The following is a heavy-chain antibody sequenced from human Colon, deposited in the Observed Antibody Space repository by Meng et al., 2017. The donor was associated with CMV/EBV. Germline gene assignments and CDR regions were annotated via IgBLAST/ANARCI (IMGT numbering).Heavy chain of an antibody. CDR3: ARAADPYCGVDCYPIGTNVIDPDPYYYGMDV. V-gene: IGHV4-59*01. D-gene: IGHD2-21*01. CDR2: IYYSGGT. CDR1: GGSISSYY. Sequence: GSLRLSCTVSGGSISSYYWSWIRQPPGKGLEWIGYIYYSGGTNYNPSLKSRVTISVDTSKNQFSLKLGSVTAADTAVYYCARAADPYCGVDCYPIGTNVIDPDPYYYGMDVWGQGTKVTVSS. J-gene: IGHJ6*02.